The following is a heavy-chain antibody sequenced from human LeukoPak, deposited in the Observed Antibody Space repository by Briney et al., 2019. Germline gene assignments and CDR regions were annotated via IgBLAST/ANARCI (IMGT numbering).Heavy chain of an antibody. CDR3: ARDLNRYYYDSSGCLDY. CDR2: MNPNSGNT. CDR1: GYTFTSYD. V-gene: IGHV1-8*02. D-gene: IGHD3-22*01. J-gene: IGHJ4*02. Sequence: ASVKVSCKASGYTFTSYDINWVRQATGQGLEWMGWMNPNSGNTGYAQKFQGRVTMTTDTSTSTAYMELRSLRSDDTAVYYCARDLNRYYYDSSGCLDYWGQGTLVTVSS.